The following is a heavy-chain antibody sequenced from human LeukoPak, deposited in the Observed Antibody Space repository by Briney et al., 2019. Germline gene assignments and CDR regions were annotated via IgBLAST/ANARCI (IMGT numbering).Heavy chain of an antibody. CDR2: IYYSGST. CDR3: ARGFTGWFPLDW. V-gene: IGHV4-61*08. CDR1: GGSISSGGYY. Sequence: PSQTLSLTCTVSGGSISSGGYYWSWIRQPPGKGLEWIGYIYYSGSTNYNPSLKSRVTLSVDTSKNQFSLKLSSVTAADTAVYYCARGFTGWFPLDWWGQGTLVTVSS. D-gene: IGHD6-19*01. J-gene: IGHJ4*02.